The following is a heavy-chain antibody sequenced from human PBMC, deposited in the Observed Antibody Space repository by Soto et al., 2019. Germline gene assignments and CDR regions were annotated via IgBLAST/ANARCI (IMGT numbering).Heavy chain of an antibody. CDR2: INAGNGNT. CDR1: GYTFTSYA. V-gene: IGHV1-3*01. D-gene: IGHD6-13*01. Sequence: ASVKVSCKASGYTFTSYAMHWVRQAPGQRLEWMGWINAGNGNTKYSQKFQGRVTITRDTSASTAYMELSSLRSEDTAVYYCARDRGSSSWALNWFDPWGQGTQVTVSS. CDR3: ARDRGSSSWALNWFDP. J-gene: IGHJ5*02.